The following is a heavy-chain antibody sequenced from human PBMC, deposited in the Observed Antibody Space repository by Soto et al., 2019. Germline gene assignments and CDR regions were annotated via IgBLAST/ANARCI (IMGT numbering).Heavy chain of an antibody. D-gene: IGHD6-13*01. Sequence: HPGGSLRLSCAASGFTFSSYGMHWVRQAPGKGLEWVAVIWYDGSNKYYADSVKGRFTISRDNSKNTLYLQMNSLRAEDTAVYYCASADSYSSSWPWVVSFDYWGQGTLVTVPS. V-gene: IGHV3-33*01. CDR3: ASADSYSSSWPWVVSFDY. CDR2: IWYDGSNK. J-gene: IGHJ4*02. CDR1: GFTFSSYG.